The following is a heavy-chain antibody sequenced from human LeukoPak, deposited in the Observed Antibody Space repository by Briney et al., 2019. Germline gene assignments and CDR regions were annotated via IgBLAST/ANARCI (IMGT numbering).Heavy chain of an antibody. V-gene: IGHV3-21*01. CDR2: ISSSSSYI. CDR3: ARGAGYCSSTSCSDDAFDI. Sequence: GGSLRLSCAASGFTFSSYSMNWVRQAPGKGLEWVSSISSSSSYIYYADSVKGRFTISRDNAKNSLYLQMNSPRAEDTAVYYCARGAGYCSSTSCSDDAFDIWGQGTMVTVSS. J-gene: IGHJ3*02. CDR1: GFTFSSYS. D-gene: IGHD2-2*03.